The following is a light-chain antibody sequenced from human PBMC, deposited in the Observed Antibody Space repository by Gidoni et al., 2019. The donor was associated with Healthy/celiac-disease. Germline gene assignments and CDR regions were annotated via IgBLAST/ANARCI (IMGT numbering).Light chain of an antibody. CDR1: QSVSSN. Sequence: EIVMTQSPATLSVSPGERATLSCRASQSVSSNLAWYQPKPGQAPRLLIYGASTRATGIPARFSGSGSGTEFTLTISSLQSEDFAVYYCQQYNNWPPWEVTFGQGTRLEIK. J-gene: IGKJ5*01. CDR2: GAS. V-gene: IGKV3-15*01. CDR3: QQYNNWPPWEVT.